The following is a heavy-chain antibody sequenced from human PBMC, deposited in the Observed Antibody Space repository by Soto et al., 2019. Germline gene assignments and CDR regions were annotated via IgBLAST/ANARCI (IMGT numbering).Heavy chain of an antibody. CDR1: GGSISSSSYY. D-gene: IGHD4-17*01. CDR2: IYYSGST. CDR3: ARLGRHYGRDY. J-gene: IGHJ4*02. Sequence: SETLSLTCTVSGGSISSSSYYWGWIRQPPGKGLEWIGSIYYSGSTYYNPSLKSRVTISVDTSKNQFSLKLSSVTAADTAVYYCARLGRHYGRDYWGQGTLVTVSS. V-gene: IGHV4-39*01.